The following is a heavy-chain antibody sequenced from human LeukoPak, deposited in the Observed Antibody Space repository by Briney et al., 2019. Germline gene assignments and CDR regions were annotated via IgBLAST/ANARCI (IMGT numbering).Heavy chain of an antibody. CDR2: MNPNTGGT. J-gene: IGHJ5*02. CDR3: ARDVFAAYTTHHKFDP. D-gene: IGHD2-2*02. V-gene: IGHV1-2*02. Sequence: ASVKVSCEASGYTFIDYYMHWVRQAPGQGLEWVGWMNPNTGGTNYAQKYQGRVTMTSDTSITTFYMELSNLESADTAIYYCARDVFAAYTTHHKFDPWGQGTLVTVSS. CDR1: GYTFIDYY.